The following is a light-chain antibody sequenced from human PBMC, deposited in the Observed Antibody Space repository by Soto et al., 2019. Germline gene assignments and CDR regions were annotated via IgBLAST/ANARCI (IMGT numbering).Light chain of an antibody. V-gene: IGKV3-20*01. CDR3: QQYGSSPRT. Sequence: EIVLMQSPGTLSLSPGERATLSCRASQSISSNSLAWYQQRSGQAPRLLIYGESTRATGIPDRFSGSGSGTDFTLNISRLEPEDFAVYFCQQYGSSPRTFGLGTKLEIK. CDR1: QSISSNS. J-gene: IGKJ2*01. CDR2: GES.